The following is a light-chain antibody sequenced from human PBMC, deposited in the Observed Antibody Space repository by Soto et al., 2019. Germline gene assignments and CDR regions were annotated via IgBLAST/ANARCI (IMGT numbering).Light chain of an antibody. V-gene: IGLV2-14*01. Sequence: QSALTQPASVSGSPGQSITISCTGISSDVGGYNYVSWYQQHPGKAPKLMIYEVSNRPSGVSNRFSGSKSGNTASLTISGLQAEDEADYYCSSYTGSSTFVFGTGTKLTVL. J-gene: IGLJ1*01. CDR3: SSYTGSSTFV. CDR1: SSDVGGYNY. CDR2: EVS.